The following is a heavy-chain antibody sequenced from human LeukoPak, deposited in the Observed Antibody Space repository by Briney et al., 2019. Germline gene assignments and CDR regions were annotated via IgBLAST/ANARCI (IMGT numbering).Heavy chain of an antibody. J-gene: IGHJ4*02. CDR2: IVVGSGNT. Sequence: ASVKVSCKASGLTFTSSAVQWVRQARGQRLEWIGWIVVGSGNTNYAQKFQERVTITRDMSTSTAYMELSSLRSEDTAVYYCAADRYYYGSGSYYNLLQLDYWGQGTLVTVSS. D-gene: IGHD3-10*01. V-gene: IGHV1-58*01. CDR3: AADRYYYGSGSYYNLLQLDY. CDR1: GLTFTSSA.